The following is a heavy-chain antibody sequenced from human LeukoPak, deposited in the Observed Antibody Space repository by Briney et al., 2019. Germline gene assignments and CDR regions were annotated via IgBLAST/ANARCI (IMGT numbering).Heavy chain of an antibody. CDR2: IQASGRT. Sequence: SETLSLTCSVSCDSITSGSYFWSWVRQPAGKGLEWIGRIQASGRTSYNPSLKSRVTISMDTSKNQFSLKLSFVTAADTALYYCARGLSSAWEVQGYWGQGTLVTVSS. D-gene: IGHD6-6*01. V-gene: IGHV4-61*02. CDR3: ARGLSSAWEVQGY. J-gene: IGHJ4*02. CDR1: CDSITSGSYF.